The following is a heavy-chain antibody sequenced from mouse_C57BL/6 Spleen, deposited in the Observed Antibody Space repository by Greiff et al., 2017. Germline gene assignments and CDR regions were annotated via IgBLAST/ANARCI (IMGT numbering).Heavy chain of an antibody. CDR1: GYTFTSYG. V-gene: IGHV1-81*01. D-gene: IGHD3-2*02. J-gene: IGHJ2*01. Sequence: VQRVESGAELARPGASVKLSCKASGYTFTSYGISWVKPRTGQGLEWIGDIYPRSGNTYYNEKFKGKATLTADKSSSTAYMELRSLTSEDSAVYFCARNLDSSGPGDYWGQGTTLTVSS. CDR3: ARNLDSSGPGDY. CDR2: IYPRSGNT.